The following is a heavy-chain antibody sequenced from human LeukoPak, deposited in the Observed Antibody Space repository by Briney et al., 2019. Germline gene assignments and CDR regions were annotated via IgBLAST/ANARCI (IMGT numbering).Heavy chain of an antibody. CDR1: GGSISSSSYY. V-gene: IGHV4-39*01. CDR2: IYYSGST. D-gene: IGHD3-3*02. CDR3: ARLSQGCFVY. Sequence: SETLSLTCTVSGGSISSSSYYWGWIRQPPGTGLEWIGSIYYSGSTYYNPSLKSRVTISVDTPKNQFSLKLSSVTAADAAVYYCARLSQGCFVYWCQGTLVTVSS. J-gene: IGHJ4*02.